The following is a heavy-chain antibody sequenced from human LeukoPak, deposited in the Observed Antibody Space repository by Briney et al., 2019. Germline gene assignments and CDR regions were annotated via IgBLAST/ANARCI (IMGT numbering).Heavy chain of an antibody. D-gene: IGHD2-2*01. Sequence: PSETLSLTCTVSGGSISSSSYYWGWIRQPPGKGLEWIGSIYYSGSTYYNPSLKSRVTISVDTSKNQFSLKLSSVTAADTAVYYCARGRGYQLLYYYYMDVWGKGTTVTISS. J-gene: IGHJ6*03. CDR3: ARGRGYQLLYYYYMDV. CDR2: IYYSGST. CDR1: GGSISSSSYY. V-gene: IGHV4-39*01.